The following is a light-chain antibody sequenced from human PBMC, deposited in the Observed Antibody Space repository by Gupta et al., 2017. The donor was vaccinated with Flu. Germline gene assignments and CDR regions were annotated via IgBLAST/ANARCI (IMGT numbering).Light chain of an antibody. V-gene: IGLV2-14*01. J-gene: IGLJ3*02. CDR2: EVS. CDR1: SSDVGGYNY. CDR3: SSYTSSSTLV. Sequence: QAALTQPASVSGSPGQSITISCTGTSSDVGGYNYVSWYQQYPGEAPKLLISEVSNRPSGVSNRFSGSKFGNTASLTISGLQAEDEADYYCSSYTSSSTLVFGGGTKLTVL.